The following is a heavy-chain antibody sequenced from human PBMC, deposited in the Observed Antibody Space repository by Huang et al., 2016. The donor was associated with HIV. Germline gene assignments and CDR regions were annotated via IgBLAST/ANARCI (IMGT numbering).Heavy chain of an antibody. CDR2: IKSDGSST. CDR1: GFTFSSYW. V-gene: IGHV3-74*01. Sequence: EVQLVDSGGGLVQPGGSLRLSCAASGFTFSSYWMHWVRQVPGKGLVWVSHIKSDGSSTSYADSVKGRFTISRDNAKNTLDLQMNSLRAEDTAVYYCARGSRQGKYCYGSGTAYWGQGTLVTVSS. CDR3: ARGSRQGKYCYGSGTAY. J-gene: IGHJ4*02. D-gene: IGHD3-10*01.